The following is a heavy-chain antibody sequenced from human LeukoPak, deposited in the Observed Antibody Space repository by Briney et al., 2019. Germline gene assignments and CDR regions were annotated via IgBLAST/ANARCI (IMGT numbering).Heavy chain of an antibody. J-gene: IGHJ4*02. CDR2: IYSSGST. CDR3: ARESYGPESYYFLDY. D-gene: IGHD3-10*01. CDR1: GGSISSYY. Sequence: PSETLSLTCTVSGGSISSYYWSWIRQPAGKGLEWIGRIYSSGSTNYNPSLKSRVTMSVDTSKNQFSLKLSSVTAADTAVYYCARESYGPESYYFLDYWGQGTLVTVSS. V-gene: IGHV4-4*07.